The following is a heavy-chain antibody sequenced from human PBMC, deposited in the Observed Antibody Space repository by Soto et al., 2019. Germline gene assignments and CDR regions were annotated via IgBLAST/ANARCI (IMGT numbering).Heavy chain of an antibody. V-gene: IGHV1-2*04. CDR3: AREVWGYYDSSGKAFDI. D-gene: IGHD3-22*01. CDR1: GYTFTGYY. J-gene: IGHJ3*02. Sequence: GASVKVSCKASGYTFTGYYMHWVRQAPGQGLEWMGWINPNSGGTNYAQKFQGWVTMTRDTSISTAYMELSRLRSDDTAVYYCAREVWGYYDSSGKAFDIWGQGTMVTVSS. CDR2: INPNSGGT.